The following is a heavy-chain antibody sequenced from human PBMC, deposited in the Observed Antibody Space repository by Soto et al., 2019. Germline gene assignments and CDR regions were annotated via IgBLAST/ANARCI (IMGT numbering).Heavy chain of an antibody. CDR2: IIPIFGTA. CDR1: GGTFSSYA. J-gene: IGHJ4*02. D-gene: IGHD3-10*01. V-gene: IGHV1-69*13. CDR3: ARVPRQTMVRGVIIAYYFDY. Sequence: SVKVSCKASGGTFSSYAISWVRQAPGQGLEWMGGIIPIFGTANYAQKFQGRVTITADESTSTAYMELSSLRSEDTAVYYCARVPRQTMVRGVIIAYYFDYWGQGTLVTVSS.